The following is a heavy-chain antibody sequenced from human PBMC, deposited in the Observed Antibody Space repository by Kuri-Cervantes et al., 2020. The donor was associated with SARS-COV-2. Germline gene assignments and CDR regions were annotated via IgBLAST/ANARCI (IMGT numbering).Heavy chain of an antibody. Sequence: SETLSLTCAVSGGSISSGGYSWSWIRQPPGKGLEWIGYIYHSGSTYYNPSLKSRVTISVDRSKNQFSLKLSSVTAADTVVYYCARGDPRTAFDIWGQGTMVTVSS. CDR1: GGSISSGGYS. CDR2: IYHSGST. CDR3: ARGDPRTAFDI. V-gene: IGHV4-30-2*01. J-gene: IGHJ3*02. D-gene: IGHD1-14*01.